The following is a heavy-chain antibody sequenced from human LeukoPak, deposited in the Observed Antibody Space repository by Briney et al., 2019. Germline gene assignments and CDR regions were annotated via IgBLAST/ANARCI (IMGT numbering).Heavy chain of an antibody. CDR2: INQDASEI. Sequence: GGSLRLSCAASGFTFSSYWMIWVRQAPGKGLEGVANINQDASEIYYMGSVEGRFTISRDNAKNSLFPQMNSLRAEDTAVYYCASSSYSSSSSWGQGTLVTVSS. D-gene: IGHD6-6*01. CDR3: ASSSYSSSSS. V-gene: IGHV3-7*01. J-gene: IGHJ4*02. CDR1: GFTFSSYW.